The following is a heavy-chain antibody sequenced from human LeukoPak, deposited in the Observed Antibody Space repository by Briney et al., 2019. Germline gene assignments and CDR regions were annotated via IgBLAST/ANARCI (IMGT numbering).Heavy chain of an antibody. V-gene: IGHV4-39*01. CDR3: ATPMGRYDYVWGSYPHY. CDR2: IYYSGST. D-gene: IGHD3-16*02. J-gene: IGHJ4*02. CDR1: GGSISSSSYY. Sequence: SETLSLTCTVSGGSISSSSYYWGWIRQPPGKGLEWIGSIYYSGSTYYNPSLKSRVAISVDTSKNQFSLKLSSVTAADTAVYYCATPMGRYDYVWGSYPHYWGQGTLVTVSS.